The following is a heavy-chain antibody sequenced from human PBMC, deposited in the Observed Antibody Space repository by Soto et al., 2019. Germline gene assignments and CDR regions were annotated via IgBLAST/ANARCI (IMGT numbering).Heavy chain of an antibody. Sequence: PGGSLRLSCAASGFTFSSYGMHWVRQAPGKGLEWVAVISYDGSNKYYADSVKGRFTISRENSKNTLYLQMNSLRAEDTAVYYCAKDHPTVTSYYFDYWGQGTMVTVSS. CDR1: GFTFSSYG. V-gene: IGHV3-30*18. J-gene: IGHJ4*02. CDR2: ISYDGSNK. CDR3: AKDHPTVTSYYFDY. D-gene: IGHD4-17*01.